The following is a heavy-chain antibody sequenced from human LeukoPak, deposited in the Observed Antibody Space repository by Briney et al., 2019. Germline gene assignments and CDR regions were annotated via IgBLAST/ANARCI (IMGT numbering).Heavy chain of an antibody. CDR3: ARTSGSQYDPIDN. CDR1: GGSISSSSYY. J-gene: IGHJ4*02. V-gene: IGHV4-39*01. CDR2: IFYVGDT. Sequence: SETLSLTCTVSGGSISSSSYYWGWIRQPAGKGPEWIGTIFYVGDTYYNPSLKSRVTMSVDTSKNQFSLRLRSVSTADTAVYYCARTSGSQYDPIDNWGQGIRVTVSS. D-gene: IGHD1-26*01.